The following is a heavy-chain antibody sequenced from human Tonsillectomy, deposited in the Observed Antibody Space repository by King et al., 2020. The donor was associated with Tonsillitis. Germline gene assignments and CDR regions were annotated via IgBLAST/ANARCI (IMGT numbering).Heavy chain of an antibody. Sequence: VQLVESGGGLVQSGGSLRLSCAASGFTFSSYWMHWVRQAPGKGLVWVSRINSDESSTNYADSVKGRFTISRDNAKNTLYLQMNRLRAEDTAVYYCARSPRLVGATDYWGQGTLVTVSS. CDR1: GFTFSSYW. J-gene: IGHJ4*02. V-gene: IGHV3-74*01. CDR2: INSDESST. D-gene: IGHD1-26*01. CDR3: ARSPRLVGATDY.